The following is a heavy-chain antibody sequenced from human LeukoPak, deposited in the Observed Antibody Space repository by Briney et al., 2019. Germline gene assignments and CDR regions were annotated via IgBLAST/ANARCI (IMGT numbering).Heavy chain of an antibody. CDR1: GYTFTGYY. J-gene: IGHJ4*02. D-gene: IGHD2-21*01. Sequence: ASVTVSCKASGYTFTGYYMHWVRQAPGQGLEWMGWINPNTGKPTYAQGFTGRFVFSLDTSVTTANLQISSLKADDTAMYYCATSIIVADAYYDSWGQGTLVTVSS. CDR3: ATSIIVADAYYDS. CDR2: INPNTGKP. V-gene: IGHV7-4-1*02.